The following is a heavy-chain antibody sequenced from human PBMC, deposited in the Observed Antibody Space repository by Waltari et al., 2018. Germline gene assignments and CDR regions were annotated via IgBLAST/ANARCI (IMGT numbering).Heavy chain of an antibody. J-gene: IGHJ5*02. V-gene: IGHV4-39*01. D-gene: IGHD5-12*01. CDR3: ARHWKRNGYRFDP. CDR2: IYYTGTT. CDR1: GGSISRSSYY. Sequence: QLQLQESGPELMKPSETLSLTCTVSGGSISRSSYYWGWIRQSPGKGLEWIASIYYTGTTYYNPTLESRVTISGDTSKNQFSLRLSSVTAADTAVYYCARHWKRNGYRFDPWGQGTLVTVSS.